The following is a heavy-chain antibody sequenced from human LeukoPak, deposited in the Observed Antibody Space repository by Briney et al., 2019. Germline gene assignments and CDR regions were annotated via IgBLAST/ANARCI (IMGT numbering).Heavy chain of an antibody. CDR2: GYYSGST. V-gene: IGHV4-61*01. Sequence: SETLSLTCTVSGVSVSSGSYYWSWIRQSPGKGLEWIGYGYYSGSTSYNPSLKSRVIISVDTSKNQFSLKLSSATAADTAVYYCATLGEYYDSSGYYYNWGQGTLVTVSS. J-gene: IGHJ4*02. CDR3: ATLGEYYDSSGYYYN. CDR1: GVSVSSGSYY. D-gene: IGHD3-22*01.